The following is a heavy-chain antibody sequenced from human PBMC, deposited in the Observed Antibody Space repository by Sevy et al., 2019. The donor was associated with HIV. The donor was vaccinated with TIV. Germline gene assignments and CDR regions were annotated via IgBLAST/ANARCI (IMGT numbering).Heavy chain of an antibody. V-gene: IGHV3-30-3*01. Sequence: GGSLRLSCAASGFTFNRYSMHWVRQAPGKGLEWVATISFDATNTHYPDSVKGRFTISRDNFQNSLFLQMDSLRRDDTAVYDCSLERLSSDVAEYFQKCGQGTLVTVSS. CDR1: GFTFNRYS. J-gene: IGHJ1*01. D-gene: IGHD1-1*01. CDR2: ISFDATNT. CDR3: SLERLSSDVAEYFQK.